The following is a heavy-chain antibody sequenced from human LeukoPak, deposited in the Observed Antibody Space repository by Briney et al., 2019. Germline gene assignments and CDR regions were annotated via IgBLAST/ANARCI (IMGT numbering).Heavy chain of an antibody. Sequence: GGSLRLSCAASGFTFSSYSMNWVRQAPGKGLEWVSYISSSSSTIYYADSVKGRFTISRDNSKNTLYLQMNSLRAEDTAVYYCAKDRYYYSSGSAGSYTIDYWGQGTLVTVSS. V-gene: IGHV3-48*01. D-gene: IGHD3-22*01. J-gene: IGHJ4*02. CDR1: GFTFSSYS. CDR3: AKDRYYYSSGSAGSYTIDY. CDR2: ISSSSSTI.